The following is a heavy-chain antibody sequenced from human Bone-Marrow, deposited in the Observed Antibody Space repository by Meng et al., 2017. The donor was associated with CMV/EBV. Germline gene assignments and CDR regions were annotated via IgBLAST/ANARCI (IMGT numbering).Heavy chain of an antibody. V-gene: IGHV3-74*01. D-gene: IGHD1-26*01. CDR3: ARDEGYTGSLAY. J-gene: IGHJ4*02. CDR2: ISSDGSIT. CDR1: GFTFRSYW. Sequence: GGSLGLSCAASGFTFRSYWIHWVRQVPGKGLVWVSHISSDGSITFYADAVRGRFTISRDNAKNTLYLQMNSLRVEDTAVYYCARDEGYTGSLAYWGQGTLVTVSS.